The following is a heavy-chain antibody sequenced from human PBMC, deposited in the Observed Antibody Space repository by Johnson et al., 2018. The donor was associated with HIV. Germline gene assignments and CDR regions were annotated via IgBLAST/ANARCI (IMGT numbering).Heavy chain of an antibody. Sequence: QLVESGGGLVQPGGSLRLSCAASGFTFDDYTMHWVRQAPGKGLECVSLISWDGGSTYYADSVKGRFTISRDNSKNSLYLQMNSLRTGDTALYYLAKGGTVTTDAFDIWGQGTMVTVSS. CDR2: ISWDGGST. V-gene: IGHV3-43*01. CDR1: GFTFDDYT. CDR3: AKGGTVTTDAFDI. J-gene: IGHJ3*02. D-gene: IGHD4-17*01.